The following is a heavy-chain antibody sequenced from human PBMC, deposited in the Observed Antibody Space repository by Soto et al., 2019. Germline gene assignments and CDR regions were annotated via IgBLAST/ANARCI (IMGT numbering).Heavy chain of an antibody. Sequence: GESLKISCKGSGYMFTNYWIGWVRQMPGKGLEWMGIIHGGDSNTRYSPSFDGQVTISTDKSINTAYLQWSSLKASDTAMYYCARRVTSSTGWDYWGQGTLVTVSS. CDR1: GYMFTNYW. V-gene: IGHV5-51*01. CDR2: IHGGDSNT. D-gene: IGHD6-19*01. CDR3: ARRVTSSTGWDY. J-gene: IGHJ4*02.